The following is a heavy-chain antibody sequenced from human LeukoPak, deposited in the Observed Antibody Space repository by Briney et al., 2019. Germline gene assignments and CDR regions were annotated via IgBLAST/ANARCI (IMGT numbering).Heavy chain of an antibody. V-gene: IGHV3-23*01. CDR1: GFTFSNSA. J-gene: IGHJ6*02. CDR3: AKVSGGGLYYDGMDV. CDR2: ISGSGGTT. D-gene: IGHD1-14*01. Sequence: GGSLRLSCAASGFTFSNSAMNWVRQAPGKGLEWVSVISGSGGTTYYADSVKGRFTISRDSSKNTLYLQMNSLRAEDTAVYYCAKVSGGGLYYDGMDVWGQGTTVTVSS.